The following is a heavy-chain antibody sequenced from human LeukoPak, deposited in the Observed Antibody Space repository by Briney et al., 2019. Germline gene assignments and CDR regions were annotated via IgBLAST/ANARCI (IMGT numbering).Heavy chain of an antibody. J-gene: IGHJ4*02. V-gene: IGHV3-30-3*01. CDR2: ISYDGSNK. CDR3: AKDHDPIVVVVAATGLFDY. D-gene: IGHD2-15*01. CDR1: GFTFSSYA. Sequence: PGGSLRLSCAASGFTFSSYAMHWVRQAPGKGLEWVAVISYDGSNKYYADSVKGRFTISRDNSKNTLYLQMNSLRAEDTAVYYCAKDHDPIVVVVAATGLFDYWGQGTPVTVSS.